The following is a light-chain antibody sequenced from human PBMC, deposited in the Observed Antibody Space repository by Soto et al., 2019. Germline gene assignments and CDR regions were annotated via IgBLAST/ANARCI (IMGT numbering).Light chain of an antibody. Sequence: QSVLTQPASVSGSPGQSITISCTGTSSDVGSYNLVSWYQQLPGKAPKLIIYEVNERPSGISNRFSGSKSGNTASLTISGLQAEGEADYYCCSYAGSSILVFGGGTKLTVL. CDR1: SSDVGSYNL. J-gene: IGLJ3*02. V-gene: IGLV2-23*02. CDR2: EVN. CDR3: CSYAGSSILV.